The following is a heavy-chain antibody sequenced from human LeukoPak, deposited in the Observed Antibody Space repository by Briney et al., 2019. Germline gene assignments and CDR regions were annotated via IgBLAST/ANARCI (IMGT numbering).Heavy chain of an antibody. Sequence: SETLSLTRAVYGGSFSGYYWSWIRQPPGKGLEWIGEINHSGSTNYNPSLKSRVTISVDTSKNQFSLKLSSVTAADTAVYYCARAPYCSSTSCADGGYYYYGMDVWGQGTTVTVSS. V-gene: IGHV4-34*01. CDR1: GGSFSGYY. CDR3: ARAPYCSSTSCADGGYYYYGMDV. CDR2: INHSGST. D-gene: IGHD2-2*01. J-gene: IGHJ6*02.